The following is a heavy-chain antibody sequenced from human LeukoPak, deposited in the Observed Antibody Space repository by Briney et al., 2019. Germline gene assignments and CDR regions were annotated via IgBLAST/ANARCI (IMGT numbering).Heavy chain of an antibody. CDR1: GYTFTGYY. D-gene: IGHD2-2*01. CDR3: ARAAPPAVGNFDY. CDR2: INPNSGGT. Sequence: GASVKVSCKASGYTFTGYYMHWERQAPGQGLEWMGWINPNSGGTNYAQEFQGWVTMTRDTSISTAYMEVSRLRSDDTAVYYCARAAPPAVGNFDYWGQGTLVTVSS. V-gene: IGHV1-2*04. J-gene: IGHJ4*02.